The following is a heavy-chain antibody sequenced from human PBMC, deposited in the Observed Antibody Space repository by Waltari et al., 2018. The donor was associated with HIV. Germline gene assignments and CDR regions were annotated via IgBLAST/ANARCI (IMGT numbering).Heavy chain of an antibody. CDR2: STYDGKKA. V-gene: IGHV3-30*07. D-gene: IGHD6-25*01. CDR3: AREGRGGGHRGAFDR. Sequence: ESGGGAVQPGKSLRLSCEGTGPTLTNYDAHWVRQVPGKGPVWVAASTYDGKKAYYGDSVKGRFTDYRDKSKNILTLQMNSLRLNDTALYYWAREGRGGGHRGAFDRWGRGTLVLVSS. CDR1: GPTLTNYD. J-gene: IGHJ2*01.